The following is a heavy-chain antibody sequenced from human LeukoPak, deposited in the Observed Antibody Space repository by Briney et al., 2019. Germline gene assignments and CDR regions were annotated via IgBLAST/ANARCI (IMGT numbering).Heavy chain of an antibody. D-gene: IGHD2-15*01. CDR2: IKQDGSEK. CDR1: GFTFSSYW. V-gene: IGHV3-7*04. Sequence: GGSLRLSCAAYGFTFSSYWMSWVRQAPGHGLEWVANIKQDGSEKYYVDSVKGRFTISRDKAKNSLYLQMNSRRAEDTAVYYCARALGYCSGGSCFAPYYYYYGMDVWGQGTTVTVSS. J-gene: IGHJ6*02. CDR3: ARALGYCSGGSCFAPYYYYYGMDV.